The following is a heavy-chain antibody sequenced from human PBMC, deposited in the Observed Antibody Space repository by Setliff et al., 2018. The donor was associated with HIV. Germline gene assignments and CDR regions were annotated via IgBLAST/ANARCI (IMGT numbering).Heavy chain of an antibody. Sequence: GGSLRLSCAASGFTVSDHYMDWVRQAPGKGLEWVGRTRNKARSYTTEYAASVEGRFTISRDDSKNSLYLQMNSLKSEDTAVYRCTVGYSGLSIYAFDIWGQGTMVTVSS. CDR3: TVGYSGLSIYAFDI. CDR2: TRNKARSYTT. V-gene: IGHV3-72*01. D-gene: IGHD5-12*01. CDR1: GFTVSDHY. J-gene: IGHJ3*02.